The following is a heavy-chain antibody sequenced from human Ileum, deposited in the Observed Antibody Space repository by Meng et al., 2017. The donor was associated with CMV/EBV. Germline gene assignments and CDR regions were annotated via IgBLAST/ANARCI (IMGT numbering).Heavy chain of an antibody. Sequence: ESLKISCAAAGFTFSSYWMYLVRQVPGKGLVWMSRINSDGSSTSYADSVKGRFTISRDNAKNTLYLQMNSLRAEDTAVYYCVKSCSSSGCYGYFDSWGQGTLVTVSS. CDR2: INSDGSST. J-gene: IGHJ4*02. CDR3: VKSCSSSGCYGYFDS. D-gene: IGHD2-2*01. V-gene: IGHV3-74*01. CDR1: GFTFSSYW.